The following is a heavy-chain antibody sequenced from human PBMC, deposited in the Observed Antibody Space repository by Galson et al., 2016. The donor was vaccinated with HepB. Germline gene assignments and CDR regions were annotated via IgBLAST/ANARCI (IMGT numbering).Heavy chain of an antibody. CDR3: ARNHGMVTKYYFDY. CDR2: IAYDGTND. Sequence: SLRLSCAASGFLFSDYGMHWVRQAPGKGLEWVAVIAYDGTNDHYADSVRGRFTISRDNSQNTLYLQMNNLRVEDTAVYYCARNHGMVTKYYFDYWGQGALVTVSS. V-gene: IGHV3-30*03. CDR1: GFLFSDYG. J-gene: IGHJ4*02. D-gene: IGHD3-3*01.